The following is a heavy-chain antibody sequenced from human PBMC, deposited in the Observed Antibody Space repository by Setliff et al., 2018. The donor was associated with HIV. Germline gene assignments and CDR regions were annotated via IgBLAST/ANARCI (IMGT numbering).Heavy chain of an antibody. Sequence: PGGSLRLSCAASGFTFSSYAMHWVRQAPGKGLEYVSAISGSGGTTYYADSVKGRFTISRDNSKNTVFLQMNSLRGEDTAVYYCAALKGYSYGRGCFDPWGQGTLVTVSS. J-gene: IGHJ5*02. CDR2: ISGSGGTT. V-gene: IGHV3-23*01. D-gene: IGHD5-18*01. CDR3: AALKGYSYGRGCFDP. CDR1: GFTFSSYA.